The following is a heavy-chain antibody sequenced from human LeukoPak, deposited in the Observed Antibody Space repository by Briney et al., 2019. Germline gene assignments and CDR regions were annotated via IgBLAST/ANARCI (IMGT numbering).Heavy chain of an antibody. Sequence: GGSLRLSCAASGFTFTNAWVTWVRQAPGKGLEWVGRIKGQPDGGTTDYAAPVKGRFTILRDDSKNTLYLQMNSLKNEDTAVYYCTTGKKSSSWYRYFDYWGQGTLVTVSS. CDR1: GFTFTNAW. V-gene: IGHV3-15*01. J-gene: IGHJ4*02. CDR2: IKGQPDGGTT. D-gene: IGHD6-13*01. CDR3: TTGKKSSSWYRYFDY.